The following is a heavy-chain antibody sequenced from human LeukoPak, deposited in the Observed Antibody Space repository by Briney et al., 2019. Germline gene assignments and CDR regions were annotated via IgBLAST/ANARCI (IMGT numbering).Heavy chain of an antibody. CDR1: GFTVSSNY. CDR2: IYSGGST. V-gene: IGHV3-66*01. J-gene: IGHJ6*02. CDR3: ARITIFGDYGTDV. Sequence: GGSLRLSCAASGFTVSSNYMSWVRQAPGKGLEWVSVIYSGGSTYYADSVKGRFTISRDNSKNTLYLQMNSLRAEDTAVYYCARITIFGDYGTDVWGQGTTVTVSS. D-gene: IGHD3-3*01.